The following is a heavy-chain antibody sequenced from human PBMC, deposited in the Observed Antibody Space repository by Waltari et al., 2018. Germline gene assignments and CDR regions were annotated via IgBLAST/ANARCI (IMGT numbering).Heavy chain of an antibody. CDR3: ARDRGRGLYLDS. J-gene: IGHJ4*02. CDR2: VHRTGRT. Sequence: FWSWVRQSPRKGLEWFVQVHRTGRTNYNPSLAGRVTVSIDTSNKQFSLTVSSPTAADTAIYYCARDRGRGLYLDSWGQGTLVTVSP. V-gene: IGHV4-4*02. D-gene: IGHD2-15*01. CDR1: F.